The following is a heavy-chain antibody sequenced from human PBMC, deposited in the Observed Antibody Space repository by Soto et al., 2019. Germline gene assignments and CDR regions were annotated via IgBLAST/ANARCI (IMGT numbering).Heavy chain of an antibody. CDR1: GYSFTSYG. J-gene: IGHJ4*02. Sequence: QVQLVQSGAEVKKPGASVRVSCKASGYSFTSYGISLVRQAPGQGLEWMGWISAYNGNTNYAQSLQGRVTMTTDTSTTTAYMELRSLKSDDTAVYYCARVSPSSRAAEPWGQGTLVTVS. CDR3: ARVSPSSRAAEP. V-gene: IGHV1-18*01. CDR2: ISAYNGNT. D-gene: IGHD6-13*01.